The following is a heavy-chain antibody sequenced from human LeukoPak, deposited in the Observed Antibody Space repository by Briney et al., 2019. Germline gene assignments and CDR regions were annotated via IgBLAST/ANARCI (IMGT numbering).Heavy chain of an antibody. V-gene: IGHV4-4*07. CDR3: ASLRERSYYARGFDY. D-gene: IGHD1-26*01. CDR2: ISTSGST. J-gene: IGHJ4*02. CDR1: GGSISSYY. Sequence: SSETLSLTCTVSGGSISSYYWSWIRQPAGKGLEWIGRISTSGSTYYTPSLKSRVTMSVDTSKNQFSLNLSSVTAADTAVYYCASLRERSYYARGFDYWGQGTLVTVSS.